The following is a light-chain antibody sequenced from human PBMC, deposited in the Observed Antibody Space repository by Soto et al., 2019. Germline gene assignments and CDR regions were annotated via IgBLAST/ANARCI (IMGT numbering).Light chain of an antibody. Sequence: QSALTQPASVSGSPGQSITISCTGTSSDVGSYNLVSWYQQHPGKAPKLMIYEGSKRPSGVSNRFSGSKSGNTASLTISGLQAEEEADYCCCSYAGSSTLVFGGGTKLTVL. V-gene: IGLV2-23*01. CDR3: CSYAGSSTLV. CDR1: SSDVGSYNL. CDR2: EGS. J-gene: IGLJ3*02.